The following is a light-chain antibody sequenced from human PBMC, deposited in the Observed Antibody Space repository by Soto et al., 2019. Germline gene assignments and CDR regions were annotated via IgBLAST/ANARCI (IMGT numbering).Light chain of an antibody. Sequence: DIQMTQSPSSLSASVGDRVTITCRASQSIRTNLNWFQQKPGTAPKLLLYLASTLQSGVPSRFSGSGSGAEFTLIISNLQPEDFATYYCQQTYSYPRTFGQGTK. CDR3: QQTYSYPRT. V-gene: IGKV1-39*01. J-gene: IGKJ1*01. CDR2: LAS. CDR1: QSIRTN.